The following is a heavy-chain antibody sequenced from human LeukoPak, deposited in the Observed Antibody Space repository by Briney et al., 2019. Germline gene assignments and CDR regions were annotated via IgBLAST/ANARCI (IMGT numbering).Heavy chain of an antibody. CDR3: ARDRIFGVGNYYMDV. D-gene: IGHD3-3*01. CDR2: ISYDGSNK. Sequence: GGSLRLSCAASGFTFSSYAMHWVRQAPGKGLEWVAVISYDGSNKYYADSVKGRFTISRDNSKNTLYLQMNSLRAEDTAVYYCARDRIFGVGNYYMDVWGKGTTVTVSS. V-gene: IGHV3-30*04. CDR1: GFTFSSYA. J-gene: IGHJ6*03.